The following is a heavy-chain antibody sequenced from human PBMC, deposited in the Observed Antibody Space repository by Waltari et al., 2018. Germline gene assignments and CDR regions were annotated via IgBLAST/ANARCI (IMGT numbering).Heavy chain of an antibody. D-gene: IGHD6-6*01. CDR1: GFTVSNNY. CDR2: SDSTGGT. Sequence: EVQLVESGGGLIQPGGSLRLSCAASGFTVSNNYMSWVRQAPGKGLGGGSLSDSTGGTSYADSGKGRFTISRDNSKNTLYLQMNSLRVEDTAVYYCATRMVLAARNWDQGTLVTVSS. J-gene: IGHJ4*02. CDR3: ATRMVLAARN. V-gene: IGHV3-53*01.